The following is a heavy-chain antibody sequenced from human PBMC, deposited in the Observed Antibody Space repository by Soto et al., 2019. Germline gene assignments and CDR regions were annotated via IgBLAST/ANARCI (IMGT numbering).Heavy chain of an antibody. CDR3: ARVRYRRYQQPNLDY. CDR2: IYYSGST. Sequence: PSETLSLTCTVSGGSISSGGYYWSWIRQHPGKGLEWIGYIYYSGSTYYNPSLKSRVTISVDTSKNQFSLKLSSATAADTAVYYCARVRYRRYQQPNLDYWGQGTLVTVSS. CDR1: GGSISSGGYY. J-gene: IGHJ4*02. D-gene: IGHD2-2*01. V-gene: IGHV4-31*03.